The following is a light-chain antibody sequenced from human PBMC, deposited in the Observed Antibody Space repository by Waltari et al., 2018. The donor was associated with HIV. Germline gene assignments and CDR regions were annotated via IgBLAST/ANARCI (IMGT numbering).Light chain of an antibody. J-gene: IGKJ4*01. V-gene: IGKV3-11*01. CDR3: QQRSNWPPG. CDR1: QSDSSY. Sequence: EIVLTQSPATLSLSPGARATLPCRASQSDSSYLAWYQQKPGQAPRLLIDDASNRATGIPARFIGSGSGTDFTLTISSLEPEDFAVYYCQQRSNWPPGFGGGTKVEIK. CDR2: DAS.